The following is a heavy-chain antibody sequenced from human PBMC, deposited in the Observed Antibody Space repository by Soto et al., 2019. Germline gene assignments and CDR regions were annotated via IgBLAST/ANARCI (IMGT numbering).Heavy chain of an antibody. CDR3: AKGQNSGTYRFYFDY. Sequence: SLRLSCAASGITLSSYAMSWVRQAPGKGPEWVSGISASGGSTSYADSVKGRFTISRDNSKNTLYLQMNSLRADDTAVYHCAKGQNSGTYRFYFDYWGQGALVTVSS. CDR1: GITLSSYA. J-gene: IGHJ4*02. V-gene: IGHV3-23*01. CDR2: ISASGGST. D-gene: IGHD1-26*01.